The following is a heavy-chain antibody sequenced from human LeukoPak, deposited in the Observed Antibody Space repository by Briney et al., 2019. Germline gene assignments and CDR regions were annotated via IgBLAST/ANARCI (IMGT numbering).Heavy chain of an antibody. J-gene: IGHJ4*02. V-gene: IGHV4-59*11. D-gene: IGHD5-18*01. Sequence: SETLSLTCTVSGVSIRSHYWSWIRQPLGKGLEWIAYIYYTGSSHYNPSLKSRVTISVDTSTDQFSLKLSSVTAADTAVYYCARANTAMVSRPFDCWGQGTLVTVSS. CDR2: IYYTGSS. CDR3: ARANTAMVSRPFDC. CDR1: GVSIRSHY.